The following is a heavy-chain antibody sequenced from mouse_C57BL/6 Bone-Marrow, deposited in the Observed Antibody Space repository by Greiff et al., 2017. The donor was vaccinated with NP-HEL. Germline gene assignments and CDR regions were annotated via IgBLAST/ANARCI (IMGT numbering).Heavy chain of an antibody. CDR1: GYTFTSYW. D-gene: IGHD1-1*01. J-gene: IGHJ1*03. Sequence: VQLQQSGTVLARPGASVKMSCKTSGYTFTSYWMHWVKQRPGQGLEWIGAIYPGNSDTSYNQKFKGKAKLTAVTSASTAYMELSSLTNEDSAVYYCTRSVNYYGSPHWYFDVWGTGTTVTVSS. CDR3: TRSVNYYGSPHWYFDV. V-gene: IGHV1-5*01. CDR2: IYPGNSDT.